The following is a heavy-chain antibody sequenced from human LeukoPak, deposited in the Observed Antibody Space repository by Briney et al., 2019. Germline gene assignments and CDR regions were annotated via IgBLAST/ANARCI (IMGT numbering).Heavy chain of an antibody. J-gene: IGHJ3*02. Sequence: PSETLSLTCAVSGGSISSNSYYWGWIRQPPGKGLEWIGSIYYSGNTYYKSSLKSRVTIAVDTSKNQFSLKLNSVTAADTAVYYCARESYYDSSGYSHDAFDIWGQGTMVTVSS. CDR2: IYYSGNT. V-gene: IGHV4-39*07. CDR1: GGSISSNSYY. CDR3: ARESYYDSSGYSHDAFDI. D-gene: IGHD3-22*01.